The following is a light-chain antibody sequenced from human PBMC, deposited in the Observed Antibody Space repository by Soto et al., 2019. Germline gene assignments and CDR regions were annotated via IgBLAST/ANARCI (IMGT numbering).Light chain of an antibody. J-gene: IGKJ5*01. CDR2: DAS. CDR1: LTVTNNY. V-gene: IGKV3-20*01. Sequence: EIVLTHSPDTLSLSPGERATLSCRASLTVTNNYLAWYQQKAGQAPRLVIYDASTRATGIPDRFSGSGSGTDFTLTISRLEPEDFAVYYCQQYGSSPITFGQGTRLEIK. CDR3: QQYGSSPIT.